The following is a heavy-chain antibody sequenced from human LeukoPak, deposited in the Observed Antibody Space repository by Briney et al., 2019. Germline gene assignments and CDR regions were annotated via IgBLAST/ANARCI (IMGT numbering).Heavy chain of an antibody. CDR2: IYTSGST. Sequence: PSETLSLTCTVSGGSISSGSYYWSWIRQPAGKGLEWIGRIYTSGSTNYNPSLKSRVTISVDTSKNQFSLKLSSVTAADTAVYYCARGPPCSSTSCHFYYFDYWGQGTLVTVSS. CDR1: GGSISSGSYY. D-gene: IGHD2-2*01. CDR3: ARGPPCSSTSCHFYYFDY. J-gene: IGHJ4*02. V-gene: IGHV4-61*02.